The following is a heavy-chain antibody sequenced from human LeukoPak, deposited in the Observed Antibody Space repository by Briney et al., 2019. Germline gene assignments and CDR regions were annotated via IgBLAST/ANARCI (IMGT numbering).Heavy chain of an antibody. CDR2: MNPNSGNT. D-gene: IGHD3-3*01. J-gene: IGHJ4*02. V-gene: IGHV1-8*01. CDR3: ARGRSLRFLEWLSPSLGY. CDR1: GYTFTSYD. Sequence: ASVKVSCKASGYTFTSYDINWVRQATGEGLEWMGWMNPNSGNTGYAQKFQGRVTMTRNTSISTAYMELSSLRSEDTAVYYCARGRSLRFLEWLSPSLGYWGQGTLVTVSS.